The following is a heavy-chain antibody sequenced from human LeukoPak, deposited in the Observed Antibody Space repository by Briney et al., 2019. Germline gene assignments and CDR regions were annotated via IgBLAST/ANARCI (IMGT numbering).Heavy chain of an antibody. CDR3: ARRAMAGVGDGFDT. Sequence: PGRSLRLSCAASGLTFGDYDMRWVRQATGKGLECVAGINWNGGSTCYADSVKGRYTISRDNARNTLYLQMSSLRAEETALYYCARRAMAGVGDGFDTCGQGTMGSVSS. V-gene: IGHV3-20*04. CDR2: INWNGGST. J-gene: IGHJ3*02. CDR1: GLTFGDYD. D-gene: IGHD2-8*01.